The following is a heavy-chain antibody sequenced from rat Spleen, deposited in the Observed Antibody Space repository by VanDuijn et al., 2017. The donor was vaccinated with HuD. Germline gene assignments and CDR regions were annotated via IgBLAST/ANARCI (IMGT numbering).Heavy chain of an antibody. CDR1: GFTFRNYG. CDR2: ISPSGGTT. CDR3: ARRHYGYTDYFDY. Sequence: EVQLVESGGGLVQPGRSLKLSCAASGFTFRNYGMHWIRQAPTKGLEWVASISPSGGTTYYRDSVRGRFTISRDDAKSTLSLQMDSLRSEDTATYYCARRHYGYTDYFDYWGQGVMVTVSS. V-gene: IGHV5-19*01. D-gene: IGHD1-9*01. J-gene: IGHJ2*01.